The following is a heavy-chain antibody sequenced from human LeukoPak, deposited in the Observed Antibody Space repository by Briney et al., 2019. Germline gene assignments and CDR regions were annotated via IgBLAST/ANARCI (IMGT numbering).Heavy chain of an antibody. CDR1: GFTFSNYA. CDR2: FSGSGGST. D-gene: IGHD2-15*01. V-gene: IGHV3-23*01. CDR3: ARSGLNRFDY. Sequence: GGSLRLSCAASGFTFSNYAMNWVRQAPGKGLEWVSAFSGSGGSTYYADSVKGRFSISRDNSKNTLYLQMNSLRAEDTAAYYCARSGLNRFDYWGQGTLVTVSS. J-gene: IGHJ4*02.